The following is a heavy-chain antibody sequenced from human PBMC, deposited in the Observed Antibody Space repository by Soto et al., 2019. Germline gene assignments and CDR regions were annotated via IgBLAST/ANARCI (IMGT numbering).Heavy chain of an antibody. Sequence: GGSLRLSCAASGFTFSNAWMNWVRQAPGKGLEWVGRIKSKTDGGTTDYAATVKGRFTISRDDSKNTLYLQMNSLKTEDTAVYYCTTDGSEDLELRADSYYYGMDVWGQGTTVTVSS. CDR3: TTDGSEDLELRADSYYYGMDV. V-gene: IGHV3-15*07. J-gene: IGHJ6*02. D-gene: IGHD1-7*01. CDR2: IKSKTDGGTT. CDR1: GFTFSNAW.